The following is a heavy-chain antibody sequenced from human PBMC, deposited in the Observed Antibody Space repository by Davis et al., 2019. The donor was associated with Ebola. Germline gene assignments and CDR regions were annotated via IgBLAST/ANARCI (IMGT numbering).Heavy chain of an antibody. CDR2: IIPIFGTA. CDR3: ARDGSTSCLDV. J-gene: IGHJ6*04. D-gene: IGHD2-2*01. Sequence: SVKVSCKASGYTFTGYYMHWVRQAPGQGLEWMGGIIPIFGTANYAQKFQGRVTITADESTSTAYMELSSLRSEDTAVYYCARDGSTSCLDVWGKGTTVTVSS. V-gene: IGHV1-69*13. CDR1: GYTFTGYY.